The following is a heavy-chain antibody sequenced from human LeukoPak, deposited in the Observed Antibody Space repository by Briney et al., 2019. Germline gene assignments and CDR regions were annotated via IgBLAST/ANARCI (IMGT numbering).Heavy chain of an antibody. CDR1: GFTFSSCW. Sequence: GGALRLSCAASGFTFSSCWMTWVRQAPGKGLEWVANIKQDGNEKYYVDSVKGRFSISRDNAKNSVYLQMNSLRAEDTAVYYCARLMGERSLFDYWGQGVLVTVSS. J-gene: IGHJ4*02. D-gene: IGHD1-26*01. V-gene: IGHV3-7*02. CDR2: IKQDGNEK. CDR3: ARLMGERSLFDY.